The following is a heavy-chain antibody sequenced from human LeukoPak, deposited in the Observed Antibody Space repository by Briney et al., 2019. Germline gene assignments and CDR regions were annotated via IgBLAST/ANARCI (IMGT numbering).Heavy chain of an antibody. V-gene: IGHV3-33*01. J-gene: IGHJ6*01. CDR2: IWYDGSNK. CDR1: GFTFSSYG. CDR3: ARGSVREYYYYYGMDV. D-gene: IGHD3-10*01. Sequence: PGGSLRLSCAASGFTFSSYGMHWVRQAPGKGLEWVAVIWYDGSNKYYADSVRGRFTISRDNSKNTLYLQMNSLRAEDTAVYYCARGSVREYYYYYGMDVWGQGTTSPSPQ.